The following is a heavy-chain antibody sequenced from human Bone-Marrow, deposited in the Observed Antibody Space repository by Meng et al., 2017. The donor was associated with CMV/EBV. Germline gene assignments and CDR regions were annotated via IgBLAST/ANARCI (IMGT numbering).Heavy chain of an antibody. CDR3: AKGRGSGSYNELDY. V-gene: IGHV3-23*01. CDR1: GFTFRNEA. J-gene: IGHJ4*02. Sequence: ASGFTFRNEARGWVRQAPGKGVEWVSGIRGGDAKTNYADSVKGRFTISRDNSKNTVYLQMNSLRDEDTAVYYCAKGRGSGSYNELDYWGQGTLVTVSS. D-gene: IGHD3-10*01. CDR2: IRGGDAKT.